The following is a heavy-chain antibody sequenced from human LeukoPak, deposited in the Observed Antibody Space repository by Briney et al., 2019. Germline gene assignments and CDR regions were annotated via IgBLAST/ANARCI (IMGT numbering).Heavy chain of an antibody. D-gene: IGHD6-6*01. V-gene: IGHV1-8*03. CDR2: MNPNSGNT. CDR1: GYTFTSYD. Sequence: ASVKVSCKASGYTFTSYDINWVRQATGLGLEWMGWMNPNSGNTGYAQKFQGRVTITRNTSISTAYMELSSLRSEDTAVYYCARWMGAYSSSSGFDPWGQGTLVTVSS. J-gene: IGHJ5*02. CDR3: ARWMGAYSSSSGFDP.